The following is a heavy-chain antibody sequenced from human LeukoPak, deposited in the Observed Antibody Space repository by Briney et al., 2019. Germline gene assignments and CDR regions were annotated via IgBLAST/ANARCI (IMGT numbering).Heavy chain of an antibody. D-gene: IGHD2-2*01. CDR1: GYTFTGYY. Sequence: ASVKVSCKASGYTFTGYYMHWVRQAPGQGLEWMGWINPNSGGTNYAQKFQGRVTMTRDTSISTAYMELSRLRSDDTAVYYCARDEGDCSSSSCSAPFDYWGQGTLVTVSS. V-gene: IGHV1-2*02. J-gene: IGHJ4*02. CDR3: ARDEGDCSSSSCSAPFDY. CDR2: INPNSGGT.